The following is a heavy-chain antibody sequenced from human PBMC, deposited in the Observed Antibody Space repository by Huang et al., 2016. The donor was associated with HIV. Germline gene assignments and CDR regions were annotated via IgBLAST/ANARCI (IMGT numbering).Heavy chain of an antibody. J-gene: IGHJ4*02. Sequence: QVQLHQWGAGLLKPSETLSLTCAVYGGSFSGPHWTWIRQTPGKGLEGIGEINHSGRTNYSPPLKGRVTISLDTSKNQFSLRLRSVTAADTAVYYCARGRGDARGFLGLDFWGQGTLVTVSS. CDR1: GGSFSGPH. V-gene: IGHV4-34*01. CDR3: ARGRGDARGFLGLDF. D-gene: IGHD3-16*01. CDR2: INHSGRT.